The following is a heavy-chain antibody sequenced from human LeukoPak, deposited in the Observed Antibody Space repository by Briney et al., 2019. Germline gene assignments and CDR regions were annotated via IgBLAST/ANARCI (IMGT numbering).Heavy chain of an antibody. D-gene: IGHD3-10*01. CDR1: GFTFSSYA. CDR2: ISYDGSNK. CDR3: ARSQFGGYHYYYMDV. V-gene: IGHV3-30*04. J-gene: IGHJ6*03. Sequence: GGSLRLSCAASGFTFSSYAMHWVRQAPGKGLEWVAVISYDGSNKYYADSVKGRFTISRDNSKNTLYLQMNSLRAEDTAVYYCARSQFGGYHYYYMDVWGKGTTVTVSS.